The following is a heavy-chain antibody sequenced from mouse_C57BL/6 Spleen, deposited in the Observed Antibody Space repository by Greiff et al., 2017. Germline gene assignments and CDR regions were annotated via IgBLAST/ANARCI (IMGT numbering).Heavy chain of an antibody. CDR3: TTWGYYGSSAH. CDR1: GFNIKDYY. V-gene: IGHV14-1*01. CDR2: IDPEDGDT. J-gene: IGHJ2*01. Sequence: EVQLQQSGAELVRPGASVKLSCTASGFNIKDYYMHWVKQRPEQSLEWIGWIDPEDGDTEYAPKVQGQATMTADTSSNTAFLPLSSLTSEDTAVYYCTTWGYYGSSAHWGQGTTLTGSS. D-gene: IGHD1-1*01.